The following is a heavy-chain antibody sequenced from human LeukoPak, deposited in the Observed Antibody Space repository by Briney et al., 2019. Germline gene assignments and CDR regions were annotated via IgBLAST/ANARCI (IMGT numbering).Heavy chain of an antibody. J-gene: IGHJ4*03. CDR1: GFTFSSYS. V-gene: IGHV3-21*01. CDR2: ISSSSSYI. D-gene: IGHD5-24*01. CDR3: ARDRRDGYNDY. Sequence: GGSLRLSRAASGFTFSSYSMNWVRQAPGKGLEWVSSISSSSSYIYYADSVKGRFTISRDNAKNSLYLQMNSLRAEDTAVYHCARDRRDGYNDYWGQGTLVTVSS.